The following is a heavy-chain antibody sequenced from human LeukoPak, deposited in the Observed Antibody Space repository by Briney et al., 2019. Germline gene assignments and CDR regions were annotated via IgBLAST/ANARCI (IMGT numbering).Heavy chain of an antibody. Sequence: GGSLRLSCAASGFSFNNYGMHWVRQAPGKGPEWVTFIRYDGSNKYYADSVKGRFTISRDNSKNTLYLQMNSLRDEDTAVYYCARDNWGFEYWGQGTLVTVSS. CDR3: ARDNWGFEY. J-gene: IGHJ4*02. V-gene: IGHV3-30*02. D-gene: IGHD7-27*01. CDR2: IRYDGSNK. CDR1: GFSFNNYG.